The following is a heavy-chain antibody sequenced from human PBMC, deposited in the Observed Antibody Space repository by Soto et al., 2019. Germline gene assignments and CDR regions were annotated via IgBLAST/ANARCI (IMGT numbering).Heavy chain of an antibody. CDR3: ARDRAMIVVAHDAFDI. CDR2: IIPIFGTA. CDR1: GGTFSSYA. J-gene: IGHJ3*02. D-gene: IGHD3-22*01. Sequence: QVQLVQSGAEVKKPGSSVKVSCKASGGTFSSYAISWVRQAPGQGLEWMGGIIPIFGTANYAQKFQGRVTITXXEXTIXAYMELSRLRSEDTAVYYCARDRAMIVVAHDAFDIWGQGTMVTVSS. V-gene: IGHV1-69*05.